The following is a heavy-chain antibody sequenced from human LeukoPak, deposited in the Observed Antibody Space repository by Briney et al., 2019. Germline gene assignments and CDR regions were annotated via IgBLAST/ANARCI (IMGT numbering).Heavy chain of an antibody. CDR3: ARAPTRPTLIVFDLYFDY. CDR1: EFTFSKIG. J-gene: IGHJ4*01. CDR2: ISASGQTT. Sequence: GGSLRLFYAASEFTFSKIGMTWLRQAPGKGLEWVSTISASGQTTFYADSVKGRFTISRDNSRNTLYLQMNSLSSEDTAVYYCARAPTRPTLIVFDLYFDYWGKGSLVTVSS. V-gene: IGHV3-23*01. D-gene: IGHD3-22*01.